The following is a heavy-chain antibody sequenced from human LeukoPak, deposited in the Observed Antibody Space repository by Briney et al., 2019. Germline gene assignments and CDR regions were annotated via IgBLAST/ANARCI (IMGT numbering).Heavy chain of an antibody. CDR2: IIPIHAIA. CDR1: GGTFSSYA. CDR3: ARVVDDSRSDYFDY. J-gene: IGHJ4*02. V-gene: IGHV1-69*04. D-gene: IGHD3-22*01. Sequence: GDSVTISCNASGGTFSSYAIGCVRQAAGQGLEWMGRIIPIHAIASYTQKFQGSVTITTDNRTTTAYIELSKLRSEDTAVYYCARVVDDSRSDYFDYWGQGTLVTVSS.